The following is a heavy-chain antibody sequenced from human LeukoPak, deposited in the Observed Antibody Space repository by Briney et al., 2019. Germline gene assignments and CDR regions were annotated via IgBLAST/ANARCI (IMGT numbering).Heavy chain of an antibody. CDR2: ISAGGATI. CDR3: AKDSGGTYFYYYSYMDV. J-gene: IGHJ6*03. D-gene: IGHD1-26*01. V-gene: IGHV3-23*01. Sequence: GGSLRLSCAASGFSFSTYAMSWVRQAPGKGLEWVSSISAGGATIYYADSVKGRFTVSRDNSKNTLYLNMNSLRAEDTAIYYCAKDSGGTYFYYYSYMDVWGKGTTVTVSS. CDR1: GFSFSTYA.